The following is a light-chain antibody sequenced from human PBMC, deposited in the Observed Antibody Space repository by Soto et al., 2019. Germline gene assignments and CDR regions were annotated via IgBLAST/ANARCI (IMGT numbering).Light chain of an antibody. CDR1: QGISNY. V-gene: IGKV1-27*01. Sequence: DIQMTQSPSSLSSSVGDRVTITCRASQGISNYLPWYQQKPGKVPKLLIYIASTLQPGVPSRLSGSVSGTDFTISINSLQPQDVATSYWQKDNRVPLPFRGRNKVEIK. CDR2: IAS. J-gene: IGKJ4*01. CDR3: QKDNRVPLP.